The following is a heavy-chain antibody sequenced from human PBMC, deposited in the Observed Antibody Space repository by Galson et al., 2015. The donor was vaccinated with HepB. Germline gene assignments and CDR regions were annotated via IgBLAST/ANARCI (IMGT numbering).Heavy chain of an antibody. CDR2: IGGSGGIT. D-gene: IGHD3-10*01. V-gene: IGHV3-23*01. Sequence: SLRLSCAVSGFTFSSYAMSWVRQAPGKGLEWVSAIGGSGGITYYADSVKGRFTISRDNSKNTLYLQMNSLRAEDTAVYYCAKGSGALGGFWGQGALVTVSS. J-gene: IGHJ4*02. CDR3: AKGSGALGGF. CDR1: GFTFSSYA.